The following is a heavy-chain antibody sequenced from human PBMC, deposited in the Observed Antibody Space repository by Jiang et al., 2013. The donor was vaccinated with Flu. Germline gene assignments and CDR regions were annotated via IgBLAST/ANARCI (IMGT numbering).Heavy chain of an antibody. V-gene: IGHV4-38-2*01. D-gene: IGHD4-23*01. Sequence: GPGLVKPSETLSLTCAVSGYSISSGYYWGWIRQPPGKGLEWIGEINHSGSTNYNPSLKSRVTISVDTSKNQFSLKLSSVTAADTAVYYCARVPRTTVVTGGGARDYWGQGTLVTVS. J-gene: IGHJ4*02. CDR1: GYSISSGYY. CDR2: INHSGST. CDR3: ARVPRTTVVTGGGARDY.